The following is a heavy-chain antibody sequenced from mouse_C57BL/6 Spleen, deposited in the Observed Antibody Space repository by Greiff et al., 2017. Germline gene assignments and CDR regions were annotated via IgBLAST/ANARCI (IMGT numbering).Heavy chain of an antibody. Sequence: VMLVASGPGLAPPSQTLSLTCSVTCYSITSDYWNCIRKFPGNNLEYMGYISYSGSPYYNPTLKRRISITRDTSKNQYYLQLNAVNTEDTATYYCAMSYYYGNSKYYAMDYWGQGPSVTVSS. J-gene: IGHJ4*01. CDR2: ISYSGSP. D-gene: IGHD1-1*01. CDR1: CYSITSDY. V-gene: IGHV3-8*01. CDR3: AMSYYYGNSKYYAMDY.